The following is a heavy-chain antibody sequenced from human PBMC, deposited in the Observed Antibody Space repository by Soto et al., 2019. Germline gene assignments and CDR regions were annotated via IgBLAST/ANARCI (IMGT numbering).Heavy chain of an antibody. Sequence: QVQLVQSGAEVKKPGASVKVSCKVSGYTLTELSMHWVRQAPVKGREWMGGFDHEDGETIYAQKFQGRVTMTEDTTTETAYMELRSLRSEDTAVYYCATDKDTRWFGEGFDYWGQGTLVTVYS. V-gene: IGHV1-24*01. CDR3: ATDKDTRWFGEGFDY. D-gene: IGHD3-10*01. CDR1: GYTLTELS. J-gene: IGHJ4*02. CDR2: FDHEDGET.